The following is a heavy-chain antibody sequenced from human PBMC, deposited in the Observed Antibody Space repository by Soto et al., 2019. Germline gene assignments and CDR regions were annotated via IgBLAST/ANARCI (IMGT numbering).Heavy chain of an antibody. CDR1: GGSISSGDYY. CDR2: IYYSGTT. CDR3: ASRHSSPYFDY. J-gene: IGHJ4*02. V-gene: IGHV4-30-4*01. Sequence: QVELQETGPGLVKPSQTLSLTCTVSGGSISSGDYYWSWIRQPPGKGLEWIGSIYYSGTTYYNPSLKSRVTISVDTSKNQFSLKLNSVTAADTAVYYCASRHSSPYFDYWGQGTLVTVSS. D-gene: IGHD6-13*01.